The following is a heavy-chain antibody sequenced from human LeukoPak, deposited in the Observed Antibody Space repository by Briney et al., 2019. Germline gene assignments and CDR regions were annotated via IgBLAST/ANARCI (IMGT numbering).Heavy chain of an antibody. Sequence: SETLSLTCTVSGGSISSGSYYWSWIRQPAGKGLEWIGRIYTSGSTNYNPSLKSRVTISVDRSKNQFSLKLSSVTAADTAVYYCARMVEYWGQGTLVTVSS. CDR3: ARMVEY. D-gene: IGHD2-8*01. J-gene: IGHJ4*02. CDR2: IYTSGST. V-gene: IGHV4-61*02. CDR1: GGSISSGSYY.